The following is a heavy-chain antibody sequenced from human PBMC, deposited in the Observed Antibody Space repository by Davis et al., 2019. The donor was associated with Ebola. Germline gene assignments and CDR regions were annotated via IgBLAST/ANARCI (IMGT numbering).Heavy chain of an antibody. D-gene: IGHD5-18*01. Sequence: ESLKISCAASGFTFSSYSMNWVRQPPGKGLEWIGEINHSGSTNYNPSLKSRVTISVDTSKNQFSLKLSSVTAADTAVYYCARRAPYSYGYRWFDPWGQGTLVTVSS. CDR1: GFTFSSYS. J-gene: IGHJ5*02. CDR3: ARRAPYSYGYRWFDP. V-gene: IGHV4-34*01. CDR2: INHSGST.